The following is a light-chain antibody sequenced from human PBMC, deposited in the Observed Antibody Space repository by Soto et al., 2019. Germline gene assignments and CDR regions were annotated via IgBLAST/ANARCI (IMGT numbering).Light chain of an antibody. Sequence: EIVLTQSPATLSLSPGESATLSCRASQSISSYFAWYQQKPGQAPRLLIYDVSNRATGIPARFSGNGSETDFTLTISGLEPEDFVVYYCQQRSNGPPMYTFGQGTRLEIK. CDR1: QSISSY. CDR2: DVS. CDR3: QQRSNGPPMYT. V-gene: IGKV3-11*01. J-gene: IGKJ2*01.